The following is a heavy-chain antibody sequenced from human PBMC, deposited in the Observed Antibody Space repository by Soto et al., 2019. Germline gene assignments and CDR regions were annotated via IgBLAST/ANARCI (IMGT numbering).Heavy chain of an antibody. V-gene: IGHV4-39*01. CDR1: GGSISSSSYY. Sequence: VCGGSISSSSYYWGRIRQPPGKGLEWIGSIYYSGSTYYNPSLKSRVTISVDTSKNQFSLKLSSVTAADTAVYYCASHPLSIAEGFWFDYWGQGTLVTVSS. J-gene: IGHJ4*02. CDR3: ASHPLSIAEGFWFDY. CDR2: IYYSGST. D-gene: IGHD6-6*01.